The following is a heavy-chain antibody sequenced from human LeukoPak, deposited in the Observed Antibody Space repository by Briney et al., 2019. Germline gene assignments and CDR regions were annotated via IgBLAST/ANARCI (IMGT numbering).Heavy chain of an antibody. Sequence: SETLSPTCTVSGGSISSYYWSWIRQPPGKGLEWIGYIYYSGSTNYNPSLKSRVTISVDTSKNQFSLKLSSVTAADTAVYYCARDAYSSGFFFDYWGQGTLVTVSS. J-gene: IGHJ4*02. D-gene: IGHD6-19*01. CDR3: ARDAYSSGFFFDY. CDR1: GGSISSYY. V-gene: IGHV4-59*01. CDR2: IYYSGST.